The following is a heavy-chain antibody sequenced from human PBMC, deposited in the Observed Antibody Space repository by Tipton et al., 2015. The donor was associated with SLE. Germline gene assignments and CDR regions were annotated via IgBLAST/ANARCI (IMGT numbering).Heavy chain of an antibody. J-gene: IGHJ6*02. CDR3: ARDAYGMDV. V-gene: IGHV4-59*01. Sequence: LRLSCTVSGGSISSYYWSWIRQPPGKGLEWIGYIYYNGSTNYNPSLKSRVTISVDTSKNQFSLKLSSVTAADTAVYYCARDAYGMDVWGQGTTVTVSS. CDR1: GGSISSYY. CDR2: IYYNGST.